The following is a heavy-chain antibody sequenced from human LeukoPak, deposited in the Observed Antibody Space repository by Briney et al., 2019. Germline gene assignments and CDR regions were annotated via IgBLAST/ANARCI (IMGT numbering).Heavy chain of an antibody. J-gene: IGHJ4*02. Sequence: GGSLRLSCAASGFTFSRYWMTWVRQAPGKGLEWVANIKQDGSEEYYVDSVKGRFTISRDNAKNSLFLQINSLRAEDSAIYYCAREPNFDDHAFDYWGQGTLVTVSS. CDR3: AREPNFDDHAFDY. D-gene: IGHD3-9*01. CDR1: GFTFSRYW. V-gene: IGHV3-7*01. CDR2: IKQDGSEE.